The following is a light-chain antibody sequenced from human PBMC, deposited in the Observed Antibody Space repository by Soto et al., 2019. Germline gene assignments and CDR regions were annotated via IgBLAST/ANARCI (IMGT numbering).Light chain of an antibody. CDR2: DVS. CDR1: QSVNNN. J-gene: IGKJ4*01. Sequence: EIALTQSPATLSLSPGEGATLSCRASQSVNNNLAWYQQRPGQAPRLLIYDVSSRATGVPARFRGSGSGTDFTLTISSLEAEDFAIYYCHQHASWPLTFGGGTKVESK. V-gene: IGKV3-11*01. CDR3: HQHASWPLT.